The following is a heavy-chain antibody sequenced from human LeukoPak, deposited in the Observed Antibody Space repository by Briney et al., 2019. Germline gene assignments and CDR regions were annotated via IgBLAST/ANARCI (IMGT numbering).Heavy chain of an antibody. CDR3: ARHIVVVPAGIVLFDP. Sequence: ETLSLTCTVSGGSISSYYWSWIRQPPGKGLEWIGYIYYSGSTNYNPSLKSRVTISVDTSRNQFSLKLSSVTAADTAVYYCARHIVVVPAGIVLFDPWGQGTLVTVSS. CDR1: GGSISSYY. J-gene: IGHJ5*02. V-gene: IGHV4-59*08. CDR2: IYYSGST. D-gene: IGHD2-2*01.